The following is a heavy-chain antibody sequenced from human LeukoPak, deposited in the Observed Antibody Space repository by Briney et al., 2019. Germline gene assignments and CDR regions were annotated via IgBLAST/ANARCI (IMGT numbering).Heavy chain of an antibody. Sequence: ASVKVSCKISGYSLSDLSIHWVREAPGDRLKCMGGFDSEINKMVYSQKFQGRVTMTEDTSADTAYMELTSLRSEGTAVYFCATDRVYRSSGRSWGFFDYCGQGTLVIVSS. CDR2: FDSEINKM. D-gene: IGHD6-19*01. V-gene: IGHV1-24*01. CDR3: ATDRVYRSSGRSWGFFDY. CDR1: GYSLSDLS. J-gene: IGHJ4*02.